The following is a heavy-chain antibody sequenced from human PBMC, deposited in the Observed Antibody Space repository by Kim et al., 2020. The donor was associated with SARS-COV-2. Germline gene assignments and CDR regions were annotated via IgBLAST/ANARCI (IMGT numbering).Heavy chain of an antibody. CDR3: TRVKSRGRAEIHYFDY. V-gene: IGHV3-49*04. J-gene: IGHJ4*02. CDR1: GFTFGDYA. D-gene: IGHD3-10*01. CDR2: IRSKAYGGTT. Sequence: GGSLRLSCTASGFTFGDYAMSWVRQAPGKGLEWVGFIRSKAYGGTTEYTASVKGRFTISRDDSKSIAYLQMNSLKTEDTAVYYCTRVKSRGRAEIHYFDYWGQGTLVTVSS.